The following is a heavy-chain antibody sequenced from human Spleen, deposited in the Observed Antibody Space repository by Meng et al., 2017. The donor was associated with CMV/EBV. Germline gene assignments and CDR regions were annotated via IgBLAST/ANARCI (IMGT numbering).Heavy chain of an antibody. J-gene: IGHJ5*02. Sequence: GESLKVSCAASGFSFSSYALHWVRHAPGKGLEWLALISYDGTNKYYADSVKGRFTISRDNAKNSLYLQMDSLRAEDTAVYYCARDHRKQISFDYFDPWGQGVLVTVSS. D-gene: IGHD3-16*02. CDR2: ISYDGTNK. V-gene: IGHV3-30*04. CDR3: ARDHRKQISFDYFDP. CDR1: GFSFSSYA.